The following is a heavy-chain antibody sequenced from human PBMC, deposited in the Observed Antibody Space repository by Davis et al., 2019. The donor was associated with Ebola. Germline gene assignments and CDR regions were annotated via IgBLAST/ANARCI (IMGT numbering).Heavy chain of an antibody. D-gene: IGHD3-3*01. Sequence: MPGGSLRLSCAVYGGSFSGYYWSWIRQPPGKGLEWIGEINHSGSTNYNPSLKRRVTISVDTSKNQFSLKLSSVTAADTAVYYCARGPTILGTYYYYGMDVWGQGTTVTVSS. V-gene: IGHV4-34*01. CDR1: GGSFSGYY. CDR3: ARGPTILGTYYYYGMDV. CDR2: INHSGST. J-gene: IGHJ6*02.